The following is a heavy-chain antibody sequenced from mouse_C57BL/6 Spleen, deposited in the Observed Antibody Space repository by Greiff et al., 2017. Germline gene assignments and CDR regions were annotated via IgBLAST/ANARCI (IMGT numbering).Heavy chain of an antibody. CDR2: ILPESGST. J-gene: IGHJ3*01. CDR1: GYTFTGYW. CDR3: ARHYYDYGLRFAY. Sequence: QVQLQQPGAELMKPGASVKLSCKASGYTFTGYWIEWVKQRPGHGLECIGEILPESGSTNYNEKFKGKATFTADTSSNTAYMQLSSLTTDDSAIYYCARHYYDYGLRFAYWGQGTLVTVSA. V-gene: IGHV1-9*01. D-gene: IGHD2-4*01.